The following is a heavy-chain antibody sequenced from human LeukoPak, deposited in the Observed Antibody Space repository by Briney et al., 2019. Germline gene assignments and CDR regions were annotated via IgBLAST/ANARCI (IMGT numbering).Heavy chain of an antibody. J-gene: IGHJ4*02. CDR2: ISSSSNYI. CDR1: GLAVSSYT. CDR3: ARAGRGTGFDY. Sequence: GGSLRLSCAASGLAVSSYTMNWVRQAPGKGLEWVSSISSSSNYIYYADSVKGRFTISRDNAKNSLYLEMNSLRVEDTAVYYCARAGRGTGFDYWGQGTLVTVSS. V-gene: IGHV3-21*01. D-gene: IGHD2-8*02.